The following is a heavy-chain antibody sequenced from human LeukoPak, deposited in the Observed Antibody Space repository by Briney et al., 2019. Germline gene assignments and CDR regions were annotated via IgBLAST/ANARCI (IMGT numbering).Heavy chain of an antibody. CDR3: ARDAYYRYCSSTSCLGWFDP. CDR2: ISAYNGNT. J-gene: IGHJ5*02. D-gene: IGHD2-2*01. V-gene: IGHV1-18*01. Sequence: GASVKVSCRASGDTFTSYGISWVRQAPGQGLEWMGWISAYNGNTNYAQKLQGRVTMTTDTSTSTAYMELRSLRSDDTAVYYCARDAYYRYCSSTSCLGWFDPWGQGTLVTVSS. CDR1: GDTFTSYG.